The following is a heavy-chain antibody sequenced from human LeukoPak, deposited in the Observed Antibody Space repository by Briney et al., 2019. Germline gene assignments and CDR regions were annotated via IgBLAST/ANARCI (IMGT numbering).Heavy chain of an antibody. CDR2: ISSSSSYI. CDR1: GFTFSSYS. J-gene: IGHJ4*02. V-gene: IGHV3-21*01. CDR3: ARGYCSGGSCRMGFDY. D-gene: IGHD2-15*01. Sequence: GGSLRLSCAASGFTFSSYSMNWVRQAPVKGLEWVSSISSSSSYIYYADSVKGRFTISRDNAKNSLYLQMNSLRAEDTAVYYCARGYCSGGSCRMGFDYWGQGTLVTVSS.